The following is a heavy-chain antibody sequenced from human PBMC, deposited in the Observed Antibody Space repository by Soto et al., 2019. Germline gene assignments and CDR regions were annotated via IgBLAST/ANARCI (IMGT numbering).Heavy chain of an antibody. CDR2: IYDSGST. V-gene: IGHV4-59*01. CDR3: ARREIQDPIDY. J-gene: IGHJ4*02. Sequence: PSETLSLTCTVSGGSISSYYWSWIRQPPGKGLEWIGYIYDSGSTYYNPSLTSRVTISVDTSKNQFSLKLTSVTAADTAMYYCARREIQDPIDYWGQGTLVTDPS. CDR1: GGSISSYY.